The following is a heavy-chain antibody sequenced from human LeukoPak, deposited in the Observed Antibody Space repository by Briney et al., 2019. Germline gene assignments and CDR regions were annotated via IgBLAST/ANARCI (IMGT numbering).Heavy chain of an antibody. J-gene: IGHJ4*02. V-gene: IGHV7-4-1*02. CDR1: GYTFTSYA. CDR2: INTNTGNP. Sequence: ASVKVSCKASGYTFTSYAMNWVRQAPGQGLEWMGWINTNTGNPTYAQGFTGRFVFSLDTSVSTAYLQISSLKAEDTAVYYCARDWVSSGWPRHFGYWGQGTLVTVSS. D-gene: IGHD6-19*01. CDR3: ARDWVSSGWPRHFGY.